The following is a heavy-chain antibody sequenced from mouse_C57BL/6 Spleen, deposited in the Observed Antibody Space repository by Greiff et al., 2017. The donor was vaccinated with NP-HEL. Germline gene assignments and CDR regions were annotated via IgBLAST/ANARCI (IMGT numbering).Heavy chain of an antibody. CDR1: GFSLTSYG. CDR2: IWSGGST. V-gene: IGHV2-2*01. J-gene: IGHJ4*01. D-gene: IGHD2-2*01. CDR3: ARCYGYDGYYAMDY. Sequence: VQLQESGPGLVQPSQSLSITCTISGFSLTSYGVHWVRQSPGKGLEWLGVIWSGGSTDYNAAFISRLSISKDNSKSQVFFKMNSLQADDTAIYYCARCYGYDGYYAMDYRGQGTSVTVSS.